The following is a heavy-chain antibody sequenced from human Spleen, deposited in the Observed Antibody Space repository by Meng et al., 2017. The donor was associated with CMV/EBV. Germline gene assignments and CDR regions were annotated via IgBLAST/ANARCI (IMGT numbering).Heavy chain of an antibody. Sequence: ASVKVSCKASGYTFTSYYMHWVRQAPGQGLEWVAIINPSGGSTDYAQKFQGRVTMTTDTSTSTAYMELRSLRSDDTAVYYCARDSHYSMVETPTPTPGAYYYYGMDVWGQGTTVTVSS. CDR1: GYTFTSYY. CDR2: INPSGGST. V-gene: IGHV1-46*01. D-gene: IGHD4-23*01. J-gene: IGHJ6*02. CDR3: ARDSHYSMVETPTPTPGAYYYYGMDV.